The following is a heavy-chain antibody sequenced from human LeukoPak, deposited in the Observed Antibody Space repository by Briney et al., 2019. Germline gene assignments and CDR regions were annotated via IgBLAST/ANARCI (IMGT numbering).Heavy chain of an antibody. Sequence: ASVKVSCKASGYTFTGYYMHWVRQAPGQGLEWMGWINPNSGGTNYAQKFQGRVTMTRDTSISTAYMELSSLRSEDTAVYYCARASTFPQLIDYGMDVWGQGTTVTVSS. V-gene: IGHV1-2*02. CDR2: INPNSGGT. CDR1: GYTFTGYY. CDR3: ARASTFPQLIDYGMDV. J-gene: IGHJ6*02. D-gene: IGHD2-2*01.